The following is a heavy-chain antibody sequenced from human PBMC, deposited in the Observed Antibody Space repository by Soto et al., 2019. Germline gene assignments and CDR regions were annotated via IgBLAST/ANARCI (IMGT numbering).Heavy chain of an antibody. Sequence: QVQLVQSGAEVKKPGASVKVSCKALGSTFTDNGISWVGQAPGQGLEWMGWISPYTGDTKYPQRLQGRVTVTADTSTSTAYMELRSLKSDDTAVYYCAKTGGWNWFDPWGQGTLVSVSS. CDR2: ISPYTGDT. J-gene: IGHJ5*02. V-gene: IGHV1-18*01. D-gene: IGHD6-19*01. CDR1: GSTFTDNG. CDR3: AKTGGWNWFDP.